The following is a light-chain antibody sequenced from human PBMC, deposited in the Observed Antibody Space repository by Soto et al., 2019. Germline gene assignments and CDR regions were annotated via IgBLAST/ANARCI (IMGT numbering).Light chain of an antibody. CDR3: QKYNSAPPWT. J-gene: IGKJ1*01. CDR1: QGISNY. V-gene: IGKV1-27*01. Sequence: DIQMTQSPSSLSASVGDRVTITCRARQGISNYLAWYQQKPGKVPKLLIYAASTLQSGVPSRFSGSGSGTDFTRTISSLQPEDVATYSCQKYNSAPPWTFGQGTKVEIK. CDR2: AAS.